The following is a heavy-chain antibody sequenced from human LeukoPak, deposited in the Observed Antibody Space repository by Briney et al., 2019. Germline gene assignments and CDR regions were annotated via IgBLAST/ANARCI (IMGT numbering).Heavy chain of an antibody. CDR3: AREGAYDSSGYYSYYFDY. J-gene: IGHJ4*02. Sequence: SETLSLTCTVSGGSISSSSYYWGWIRQPPGKGLEWIGSIYYSGSTYYNPSLKRRVNISIDTSKNQFSLKLSSVTAADTAVYYCAREGAYDSSGYYSYYFDYWGQGTLVTVSS. CDR2: IYYSGST. D-gene: IGHD3-22*01. V-gene: IGHV4-39*07. CDR1: GGSISSSSYY.